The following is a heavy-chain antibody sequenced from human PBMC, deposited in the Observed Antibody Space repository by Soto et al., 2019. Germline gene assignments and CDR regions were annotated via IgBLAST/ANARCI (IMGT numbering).Heavy chain of an antibody. J-gene: IGHJ3*02. V-gene: IGHV3-23*01. D-gene: IGHD6-19*01. CDR1: GFIFTSYA. CDR3: ARCGWHDAFDI. Sequence: EVQLLESGGGLVQPGGSLRLSCAASGFIFTSYAMSWVRQAPGKGLEWVSGISNSGGSTDYVHSMKGRFFISRDNSKNTLYLQMNGLRAEDTAVYYCARCGWHDAFDIWGQGTMVTVSS. CDR2: ISNSGGST.